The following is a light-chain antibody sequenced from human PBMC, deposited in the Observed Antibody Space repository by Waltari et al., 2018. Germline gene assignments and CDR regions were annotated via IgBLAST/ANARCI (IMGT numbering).Light chain of an antibody. CDR1: SSDVGGYNY. J-gene: IGLJ2*01. CDR3: CSYAGSYTWE. V-gene: IGLV2-11*01. CDR2: DVS. Sequence: QSALTQPRSVSGSPGQSVTISCTGTSSDVGGYNYVSWYQQHPVKAPKLMIYDVSKRPSGVPDRFSGSKSGNTASLTISGLQAEDEADYYCCSYAGSYTWEFGGGTKLTVL.